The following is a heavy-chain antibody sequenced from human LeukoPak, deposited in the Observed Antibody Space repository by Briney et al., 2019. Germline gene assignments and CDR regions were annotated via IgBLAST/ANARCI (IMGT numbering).Heavy chain of an antibody. CDR1: GGSISSSSYY. CDR2: IYYSGST. Sequence: SETLSLTCTVSGGSISSSSYYWGWIRQPPGKGLEWIGSIYYSGSTYYNPSLKSRVTISVDRSKNQFSLKLSSVTAADTAVYYCVTYDSIYPFDNWGQGTLVTVSS. J-gene: IGHJ4*02. V-gene: IGHV4-39*07. D-gene: IGHD3-22*01. CDR3: VTYDSIYPFDN.